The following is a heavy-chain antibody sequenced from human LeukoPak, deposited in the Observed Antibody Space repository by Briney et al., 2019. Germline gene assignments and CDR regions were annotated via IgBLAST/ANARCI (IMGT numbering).Heavy chain of an antibody. CDR1: GGSISSYY. CDR3: ATSSPDYDILTGYYIGDDFDI. CDR2: IYTSGST. V-gene: IGHV4-4*07. J-gene: IGHJ3*02. D-gene: IGHD3-9*01. Sequence: SETLSLTCTVSGGSISSYYWSWIRQPAGKGLEWIGRIYTSGSTNYNPSLKSRLTMSVDTSKNQFSLRLSSVTAADTAVYYCATSSPDYDILTGYYIGDDFDIWGQGTMVTVSS.